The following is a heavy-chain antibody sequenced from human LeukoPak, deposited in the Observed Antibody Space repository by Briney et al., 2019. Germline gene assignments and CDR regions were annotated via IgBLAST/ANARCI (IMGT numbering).Heavy chain of an antibody. D-gene: IGHD1-1*01. Sequence: GWSLSLSCAASGFTFSSHGMHWVRQAPGKGLEWVAVISFDGSAKYYADSVKGRFTIYRDNSKNTLYLQMNSLRAEGTAMYYCAKDAGTWGYGYNFDYWGQGNLVTVSS. CDR2: ISFDGSAK. CDR3: AKDAGTWGYGYNFDY. V-gene: IGHV3-30*18. J-gene: IGHJ4*02. CDR1: GFTFSSHG.